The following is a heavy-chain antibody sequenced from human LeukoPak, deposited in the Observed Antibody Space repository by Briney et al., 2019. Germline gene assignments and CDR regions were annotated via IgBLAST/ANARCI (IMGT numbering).Heavy chain of an antibody. CDR2: ISVSSSSL. CDR1: GFTFSSFS. V-gene: IGHV3-21*01. J-gene: IGHJ4*02. D-gene: IGHD3-10*01. Sequence: GGSLRLSCAPSGFTFSSFSMNWVRQAPGKGLEWVSSISVSSSSLYYADSVKGRFTISRDNAKNSLYLQMNSLRAEDTAVYYCARSFWWFGEFSPFDYWGQGTLVTVSS. CDR3: ARSFWWFGEFSPFDY.